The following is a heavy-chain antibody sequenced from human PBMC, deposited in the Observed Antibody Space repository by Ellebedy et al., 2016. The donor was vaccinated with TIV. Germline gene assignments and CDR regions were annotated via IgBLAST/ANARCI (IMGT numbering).Heavy chain of an antibody. CDR2: INSGGSST. D-gene: IGHD6-6*01. CDR3: AREYSSSSGRTFDY. CDR1: GFTFSTYW. Sequence: GESLKISCAASGFTFSTYWMHWVRQAPGKGLVWVSLINSGGSSTSYADSVKGRFTISRDNAKNMLYLQMNSLTAEDTAVYCCAREYSSSSGRTFDYWGQGIQVTVSS. V-gene: IGHV3-74*01. J-gene: IGHJ4*02.